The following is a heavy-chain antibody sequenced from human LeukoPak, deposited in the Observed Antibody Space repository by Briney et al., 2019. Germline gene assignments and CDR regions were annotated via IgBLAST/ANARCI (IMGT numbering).Heavy chain of an antibody. CDR1: GFTVSSNY. V-gene: IGHV3-53*01. CDR3: AKDDAWLRFGE. D-gene: IGHD3-10*01. J-gene: IGHJ4*02. CDR2: IYGGGST. Sequence: GGSLRLSCAASGFTVSSNYTSWVRQAPGKGLEWVSVIYGGGSTYYADSVKGRFTISRDNSKNTLYLEVISLTAEDTAVYYCAKDDAWLRFGEWSQGTLVTVSS.